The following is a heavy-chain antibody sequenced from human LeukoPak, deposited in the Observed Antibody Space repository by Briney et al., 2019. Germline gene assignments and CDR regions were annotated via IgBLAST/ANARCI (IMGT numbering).Heavy chain of an antibody. CDR2: INHSGST. CDR3: ARLAGDVDY. J-gene: IGHJ4*02. D-gene: IGHD2-15*01. Sequence: GSLRLSCAASGFTFSSYAMSWIRQPPGKGLEWIGEINHSGSTNYNPSLKSRVTISVDTSKNQFSLKLSSVTAADTAVYYCARLAGDVDYWGQGTLVTVSS. CDR1: GFTFSSYA. V-gene: IGHV4-34*01.